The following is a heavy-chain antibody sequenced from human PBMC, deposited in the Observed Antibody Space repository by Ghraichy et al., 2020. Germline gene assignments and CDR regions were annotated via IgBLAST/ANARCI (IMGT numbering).Heavy chain of an antibody. J-gene: IGHJ4*02. Sequence: GGSLRLSCAASGFTVSSNYMSWVRQAPGKGLEWVSVIYSGGSTYYADSVKGRFTISRDNSKNTLYLQMNSLRAEDTAVYYCASTALYYYDSSGYYLYWGQGTLVTVSS. V-gene: IGHV3-53*01. CDR1: GFTVSSNY. CDR2: IYSGGST. D-gene: IGHD3-22*01. CDR3: ASTALYYYDSSGYYLY.